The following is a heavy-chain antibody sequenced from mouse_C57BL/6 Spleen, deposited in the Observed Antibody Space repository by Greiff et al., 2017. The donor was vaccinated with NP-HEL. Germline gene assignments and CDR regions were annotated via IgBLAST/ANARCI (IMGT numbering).Heavy chain of an antibody. D-gene: IGHD1-1*01. CDR3: ARLTNYGSSPCFDV. CDR2: IYPRSGNT. J-gene: IGHJ1*03. Sequence: QVQLQQSGAELARPGASVKLSCKASGYTFTSYGISWVKQRTGQGLEWIGEIYPRSGNTYYNEKFKGKATLTADKSSSTAYMELRSLTSEDSAVYFCARLTNYGSSPCFDVWGTGTTVTVSS. V-gene: IGHV1-81*01. CDR1: GYTFTSYG.